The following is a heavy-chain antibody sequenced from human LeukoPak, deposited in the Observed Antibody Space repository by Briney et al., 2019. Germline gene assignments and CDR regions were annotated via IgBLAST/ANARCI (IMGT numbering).Heavy chain of an antibody. CDR2: IRYDGSNK. D-gene: IGHD1-26*01. Sequence: PGGSLRLSCAASGFTFSSYGMHWVRQAPGKGLEWVAFIRYDGSNKYYADSVKGRFTISRDNSKNTLYLQMNSLRAEDTAVYYCAKDGMGWELRDGRNAFDIWGQGTMVTVSS. V-gene: IGHV3-30*02. J-gene: IGHJ3*02. CDR3: AKDGMGWELRDGRNAFDI. CDR1: GFTFSSYG.